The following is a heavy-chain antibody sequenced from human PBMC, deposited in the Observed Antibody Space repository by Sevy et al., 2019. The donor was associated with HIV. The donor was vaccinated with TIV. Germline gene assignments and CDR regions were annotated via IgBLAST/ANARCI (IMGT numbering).Heavy chain of an antibody. J-gene: IGHJ6*02. Sequence: GGSLRLSCSASGFTFSDHYMDWVRQAPGKGLEWVGRTRKKANSYTTEYAAAGKGRFTISRDDSKNSLYLQMNSLKTEDTAVYYCARDRGYYGMDVWGQGTTVTVSS. CDR3: ARDRGYYGMDV. CDR1: GFTFSDHY. V-gene: IGHV3-72*01. D-gene: IGHD3-10*01. CDR2: TRKKANSYTT.